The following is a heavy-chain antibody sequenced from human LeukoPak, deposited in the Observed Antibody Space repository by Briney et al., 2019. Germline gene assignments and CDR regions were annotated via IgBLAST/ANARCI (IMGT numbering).Heavy chain of an antibody. D-gene: IGHD3-22*01. V-gene: IGHV1-69*13. CDR3: ARDATYYYDSSGYYYDFDY. Sequence: ASVKVSCKASGGTFSSYAISWVREAPGQGLEWRGGIIPIFGTANYAQKFQGRVTITADESTSTAYMELSSLRSEDTAVYYCARDATYYYDSSGYYYDFDYWGQGTLVTVSS. CDR2: IIPIFGTA. J-gene: IGHJ4*02. CDR1: GGTFSSYA.